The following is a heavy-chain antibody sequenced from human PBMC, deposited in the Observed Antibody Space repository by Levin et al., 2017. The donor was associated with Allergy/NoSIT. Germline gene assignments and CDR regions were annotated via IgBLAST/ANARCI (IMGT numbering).Heavy chain of an antibody. V-gene: IGHV4-39*01. CDR2: IYYTGTT. CDR3: TRGGDYIWGSYRYQGDY. D-gene: IGHD3-16*02. CDR1: GGSISSSDYY. J-gene: IGHJ4*02. Sequence: PSETLSLTCTVSGGSISSSDYYWGWIRQPPGKGLEWIGTIYYTGTTYYNPSLKSRLSISIDTSNNQFSLRLSFVTAADTAVYYCTRGGDYIWGSYRYQGDYWGQGALVTVSS.